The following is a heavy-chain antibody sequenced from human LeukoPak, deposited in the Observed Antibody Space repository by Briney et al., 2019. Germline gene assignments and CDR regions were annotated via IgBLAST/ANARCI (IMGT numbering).Heavy chain of an antibody. CDR2: ISAYNGNT. D-gene: IGHD3-3*02. V-gene: IGHV1-18*04. Sequence: ASVKVSCKASGYTFTSYGISWVRQAPGQGLEWMGGISAYNGNTNYAQKVQGRVTMTTDTSPSTAYMELRSLRSDDTAVYYCARSRRILAANWFDPWGQGTLVTVSS. J-gene: IGHJ5*02. CDR1: GYTFTSYG. CDR3: ARSRRILAANWFDP.